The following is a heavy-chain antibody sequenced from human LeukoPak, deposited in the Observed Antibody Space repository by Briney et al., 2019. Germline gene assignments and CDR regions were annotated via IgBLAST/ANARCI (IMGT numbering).Heavy chain of an antibody. Sequence: GGSLRLSCAASGFTFSNAWMSWVRQAPGKGLEWVSFISSSSTIYYADSVKGRFTISRDNAKNSLYLQMNSLRAEDTAVYYCARDRGGSYSAIDYWGQGTLVTVSS. CDR1: GFTFSNAW. J-gene: IGHJ4*02. CDR2: ISSSSTI. CDR3: ARDRGGSYSAIDY. V-gene: IGHV3-69-1*01. D-gene: IGHD1-26*01.